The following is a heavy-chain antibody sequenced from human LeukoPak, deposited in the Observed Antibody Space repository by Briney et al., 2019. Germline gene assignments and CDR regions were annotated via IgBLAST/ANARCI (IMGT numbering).Heavy chain of an antibody. CDR3: ARGPSGGYSYGYGY. CDR2: ISSSSSTI. Sequence: GGSLRLSCAASGFTFSSYSMNWARQAPGKGREWVSYISSSSSTIYYADSVKDRFTISRDNAKNSLYLQMNSLRAEDTAVYYCARGPSGGYSYGYGYWGQGNLVTVSS. V-gene: IGHV3-48*01. CDR1: GFTFSSYS. J-gene: IGHJ4*02. D-gene: IGHD5-18*01.